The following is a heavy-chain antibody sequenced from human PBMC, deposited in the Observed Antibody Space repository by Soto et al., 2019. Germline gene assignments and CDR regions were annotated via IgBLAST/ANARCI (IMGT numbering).Heavy chain of an antibody. CDR1: GFTISNYI. D-gene: IGHD3-10*01. Sequence: QVQLVESGGGVVQPGRSLRLSCAASGFTISNYIMHWVRQAPGKGLEWVAMILHDGNNKYYADSVKGRFTISRDNSKNTLYLQRNSLRTEDTAMYYCARDDEDGSYCDLGYWGQGTLVTVCS. CDR3: ARDDEDGSYCDLGY. J-gene: IGHJ4*02. CDR2: ILHDGNNK. V-gene: IGHV3-30-3*01.